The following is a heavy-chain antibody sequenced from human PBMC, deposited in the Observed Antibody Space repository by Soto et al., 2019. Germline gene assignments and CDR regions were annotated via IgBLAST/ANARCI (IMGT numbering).Heavy chain of an antibody. V-gene: IGHV3-30-3*01. J-gene: IGHJ4*02. CDR1: GFTFSSYA. D-gene: IGHD6-6*01. CDR3: ARETWSSSPASGGPNDY. CDR2: ISYDGSNK. Sequence: GGSLRLSCAASGFTFSSYAMHWVRQAPGKGLEWVAVISYDGSNKYYADSVKGRFTISRDNSKNTLYLQMNSLRAEDTAVYYCARETWSSSPASGGPNDYWGQGTLVTVSS.